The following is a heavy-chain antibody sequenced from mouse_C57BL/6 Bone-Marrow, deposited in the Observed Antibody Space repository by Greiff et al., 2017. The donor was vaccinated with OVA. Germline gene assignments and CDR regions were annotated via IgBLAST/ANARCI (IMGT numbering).Heavy chain of an antibody. Sequence: EVNVVDSGGGLVQSGRSLRLSCATSGFTFSDFYMEWVRQAPGKGLEWIAASRNKANDYTTEYSASVKGRFIVSRDTSQSILYLQMNALRAEDTAIYYCARDYYGSSHWYFDVWGTGTTVTVSS. CDR2: SRNKANDYTT. J-gene: IGHJ1*03. D-gene: IGHD1-1*01. CDR1: GFTFSDFY. CDR3: ARDYYGSSHWYFDV. V-gene: IGHV7-1*01.